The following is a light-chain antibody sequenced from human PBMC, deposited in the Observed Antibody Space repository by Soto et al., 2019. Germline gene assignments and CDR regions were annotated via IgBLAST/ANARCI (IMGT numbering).Light chain of an antibody. CDR1: QSVSRN. J-gene: IGKJ1*01. Sequence: EVVLTQSPATLSVSPGDRATLSCRASQSVSRNLAWYQQKPGQAPRLLIYGASTRATGVPARFSGSGSATEFTLSISSLQSEDVATYYCQQFFYFPTFGQGTKVEI. CDR3: QQFFYFPT. V-gene: IGKV3-15*01. CDR2: GAS.